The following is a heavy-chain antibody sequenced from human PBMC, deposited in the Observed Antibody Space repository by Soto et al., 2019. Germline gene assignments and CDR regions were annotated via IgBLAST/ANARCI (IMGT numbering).Heavy chain of an antibody. V-gene: IGHV3-15*01. CDR3: TTEYSSGRTVYYYYYMDV. CDR1: GFTFSGYW. Sequence: GGSLRLSCAASGFTFSGYWMHWVRQAPGEGLEWVCRIKSKTDGGTTDYAAPVKGRFTISRDDSKNTLYLQMNSLKTEDTAVYYCTTEYSSGRTVYYYYYMDVWGKGTTVTVSS. CDR2: IKSKTDGGTT. J-gene: IGHJ6*03. D-gene: IGHD6-19*01.